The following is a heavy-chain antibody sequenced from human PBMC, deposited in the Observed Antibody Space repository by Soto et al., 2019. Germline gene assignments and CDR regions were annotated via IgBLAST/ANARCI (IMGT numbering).Heavy chain of an antibody. CDR3: AKDWVRSGRSSPIDY. J-gene: IGHJ4*02. V-gene: IGHV3-30*18. CDR1: GFTFSSYG. Sequence: QVQLVESGGGVVQPGRSLRLSCAASGFTFSSYGMHWVRQAPGKGLEWVAVISDDGINTHYVDSVQGRFTISRDNSEDTLSLQMNSLRVEDTAIYYCAKDWVRSGRSSPIDYWGQGTLVTVSS. D-gene: IGHD6-6*01. CDR2: ISDDGINT.